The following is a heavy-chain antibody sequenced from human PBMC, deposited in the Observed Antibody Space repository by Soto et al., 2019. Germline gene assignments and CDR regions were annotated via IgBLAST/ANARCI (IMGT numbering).Heavy chain of an antibody. Sequence: GGSLRLSCAASGFTFSSCSMNWVRQAPGKGLEWVSYISSSSSTRYYADSVKGRFTISRDNAKNSLYLQMNSLRAEDTAVYYCARDGCSGSNCLNWFDPWGQGTLVTVSS. D-gene: IGHD2-15*01. CDR1: GFTFSSCS. V-gene: IGHV3-48*01. J-gene: IGHJ5*02. CDR3: ARDGCSGSNCLNWFDP. CDR2: ISSSSSTR.